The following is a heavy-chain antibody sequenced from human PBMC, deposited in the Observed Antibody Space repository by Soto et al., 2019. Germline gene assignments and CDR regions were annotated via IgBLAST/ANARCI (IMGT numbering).Heavy chain of an antibody. CDR2: ISGSGGTT. CDR1: GFTFSTYA. D-gene: IGHD6-19*01. J-gene: IGHJ4*02. V-gene: IGHV3-23*01. Sequence: GGSLRVSCAASGFTFSTYAMSWVRQAPGKGLEWVSGISGSGGTTYYADSVKGRFTISRDNSKNTLYLQMNSLRAEDTAVYYCAKDGIAVAYYFDYSGQITLGTFSS. CDR3: AKDGIAVAYYFDY.